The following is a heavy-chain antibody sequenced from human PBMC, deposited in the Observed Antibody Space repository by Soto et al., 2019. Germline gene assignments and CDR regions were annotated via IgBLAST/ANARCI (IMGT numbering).Heavy chain of an antibody. CDR3: VGAQYYFDY. J-gene: IGHJ4*02. D-gene: IGHD3-10*01. CDR2: ISYDGSDK. V-gene: IGHV3-30*03. CDR1: GFPFTSYG. Sequence: QVQLVESGGGVVQPGRSLRLSCAASGFPFTSYGMHWLREGQDKGLEWVAIISYDGSDKYYADSVKGRFTISRDNSKNTLYLQMNSLRPEDTALYYCVGAQYYFDYRGQGTLVIVSS.